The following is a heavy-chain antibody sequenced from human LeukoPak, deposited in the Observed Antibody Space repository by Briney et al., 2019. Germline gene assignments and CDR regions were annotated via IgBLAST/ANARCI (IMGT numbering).Heavy chain of an antibody. D-gene: IGHD2-15*01. CDR1: GFTFSSYD. CDR3: ARAKVTIDYYYYMDV. V-gene: IGHV3-20*04. CDR2: INWNGDST. J-gene: IGHJ6*03. Sequence: GGSLRLSCAASGFTFSSYDMTWVRQAPGKGLEWVTGINWNGDSTGYADSVKGRFTISRDNAKNSLFLQMNSLRAEDTALYYCARAKVTIDYYYYMDVWGKGTTVTVSS.